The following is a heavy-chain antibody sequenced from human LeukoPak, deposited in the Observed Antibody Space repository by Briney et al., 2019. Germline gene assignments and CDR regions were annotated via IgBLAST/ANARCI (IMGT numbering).Heavy chain of an antibody. CDR1: GGTFSSYA. D-gene: IGHD1-26*01. Sequence: ASVKVSCKASGGTFSSYAISWVRQAPGQGLEWMGGIIPIFGTANYAQKFQGRVTITADESTSTAYTELSSLRSEDTAVYYCAITPELLRVWFDPWGQGTLVTVSS. CDR2: IIPIFGTA. J-gene: IGHJ5*02. V-gene: IGHV1-69*13. CDR3: AITPELLRVWFDP.